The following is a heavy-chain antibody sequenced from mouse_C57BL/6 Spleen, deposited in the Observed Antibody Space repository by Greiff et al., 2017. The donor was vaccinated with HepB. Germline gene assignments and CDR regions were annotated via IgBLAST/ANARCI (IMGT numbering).Heavy chain of an antibody. CDR3: ARAYYGKPYYYAMDY. V-gene: IGHV2-9-1*01. J-gene: IGHJ4*01. Sequence: VKLVESGPGLVAPSQSLSITCTVSGFSLTSYAISWVRQPPGKGLEWLGVIWTGGGTNYNSALKSRLSISKDNSKSQVFLKMNSLQTDDTARYYCARAYYGKPYYYAMDYWGQGTSVTVSS. CDR1: GFSLTSYA. D-gene: IGHD2-10*01. CDR2: IWTGGGT.